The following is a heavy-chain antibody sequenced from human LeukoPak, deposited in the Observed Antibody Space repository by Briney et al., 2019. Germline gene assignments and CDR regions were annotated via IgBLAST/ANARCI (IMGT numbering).Heavy chain of an antibody. V-gene: IGHV3-21*01. CDR1: GFTFGSYS. CDR3: ARASWGMIANYYMDV. J-gene: IGHJ6*03. D-gene: IGHD3-22*01. Sequence: PGGSLRLSRASSGFTFGSYSMNWVRQAPGKGLEWVSSISSSSSYIYYADSVKGRFTISRDNAKNSLYLQMNSLRAEDTAVYYCARASWGMIANYYMDVWGKGTTVTVSS. CDR2: ISSSSSYI.